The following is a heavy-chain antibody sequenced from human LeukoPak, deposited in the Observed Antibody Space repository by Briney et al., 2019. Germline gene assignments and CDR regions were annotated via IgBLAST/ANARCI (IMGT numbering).Heavy chain of an antibody. CDR3: ARSVLRFLEWPFGWFDP. CDR1: GGSISSYY. CDR2: IYYSGST. D-gene: IGHD3-3*01. V-gene: IGHV4-59*01. J-gene: IGHJ5*02. Sequence: SETLSLTCTVSGGSISSYYWSWIRQPPGKGLEWIGYIYYSGSTNYNPSLKSRVTISVDTSKNQFSLKLSSVTAADTAVYYCARSVLRFLEWPFGWFDPWGQGTLVTVSS.